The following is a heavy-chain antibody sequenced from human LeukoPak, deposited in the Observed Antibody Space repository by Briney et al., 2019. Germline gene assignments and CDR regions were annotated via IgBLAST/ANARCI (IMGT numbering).Heavy chain of an antibody. CDR2: ISSSGSTI. J-gene: IGHJ4*02. D-gene: IGHD5-12*01. CDR1: GFTFSSYA. CDR3: ARGPSGYHNT. V-gene: IGHV3-48*04. Sequence: GRSLRLSCAASGFTFSSYAMHWVRQAPGKGLEWVSYISSSGSTIYYADSVKGRFTISRDNAKNTLYLQMNSLRAEDTAVYYCARGPSGYHNTGGQGTLVTVSS.